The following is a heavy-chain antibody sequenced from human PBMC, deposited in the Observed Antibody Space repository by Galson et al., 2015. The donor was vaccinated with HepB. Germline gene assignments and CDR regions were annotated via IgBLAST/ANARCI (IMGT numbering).Heavy chain of an antibody. CDR2: ISSSGSTI. V-gene: IGHV3-11*01. Sequence: SLRLSCAASGFTFSHYYMSWIRQAPGKGLEWVSYISSSGSTIYYADSVKGRFTISRDNAKNSLYLQMNSLRAEDTAVYYCARDTPDFWSGYAVGFDPWGQGTLVTVSS. CDR3: ARDTPDFWSGYAVGFDP. J-gene: IGHJ5*02. D-gene: IGHD3-3*01. CDR1: GFTFSHYY.